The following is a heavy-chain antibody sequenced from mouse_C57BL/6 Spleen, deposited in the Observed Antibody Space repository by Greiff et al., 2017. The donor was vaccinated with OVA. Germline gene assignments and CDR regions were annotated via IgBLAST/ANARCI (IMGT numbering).Heavy chain of an antibody. V-gene: IGHV5-17*01. CDR3: ASNYDHEGFAY. D-gene: IGHD2-4*01. J-gene: IGHJ3*01. CDR1: GFTFSDYG. Sequence: VQLVASGGGFVKPGGSLKLSCAASGFTFSDYGMHWVRQAPEKGLEWVAYISSGSSTIYYADTVKGRFTISRDNAKNTLFLQMTSLRSEDTAMYYCASNYDHEGFAYWGQGTLVTVSA. CDR2: ISSGSSTI.